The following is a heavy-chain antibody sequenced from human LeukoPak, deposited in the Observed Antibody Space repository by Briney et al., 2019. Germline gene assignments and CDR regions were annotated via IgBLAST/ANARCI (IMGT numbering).Heavy chain of an antibody. V-gene: IGHV3-7*04. CDR2: IKQDGREK. Sequence: GGSLRLSCAASGFTFSSYWMSWVRQAPGKGLEWVANIKQDGREKYYVDSVKGRFTISRDNAKNSLYLQMNSLRAEDTAVFYCARGQRPTGGYFDYCGQGTLATVSS. J-gene: IGHJ4*02. CDR3: ARGQRPTGGYFDY. D-gene: IGHD2-8*02. CDR1: GFTFSSYW.